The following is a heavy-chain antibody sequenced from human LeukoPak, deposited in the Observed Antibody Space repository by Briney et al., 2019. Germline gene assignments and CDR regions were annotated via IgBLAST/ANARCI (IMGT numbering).Heavy chain of an antibody. CDR1: GGTFISYA. V-gene: IGHV1-69*05. CDR2: IIPIFGTA. Sequence: SVKVSCKASGGTFISYAISWVRQAPGQGLEWMGGIIPIFGTANYAQKFQGRVTITTDESTSTAYMKLSSLRSEDTAVYYCARGEGYQRYNWFDPWGQGTLVTVSS. J-gene: IGHJ5*02. CDR3: ARGEGYQRYNWFDP. D-gene: IGHD6-25*01.